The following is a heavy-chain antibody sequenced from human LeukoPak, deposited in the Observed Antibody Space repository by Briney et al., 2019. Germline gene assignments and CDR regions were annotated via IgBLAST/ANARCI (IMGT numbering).Heavy chain of an antibody. CDR2: LFYTGNT. Sequence: SETLSLTCTVSGGPIGNYYWSWIRQSPEKGLEWIAYLFYTGNTKYNPSLESRATISVDMSKNQIFLNLTSVTAADTALYDCAREDAFDIWGPGTMVTVSA. V-gene: IGHV4-59*01. J-gene: IGHJ3*02. CDR3: AREDAFDI. CDR1: GGPIGNYY.